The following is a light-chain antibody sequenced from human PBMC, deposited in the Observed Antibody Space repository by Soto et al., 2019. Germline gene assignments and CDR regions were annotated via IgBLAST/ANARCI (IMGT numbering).Light chain of an antibody. CDR2: EVS. J-gene: IGLJ1*01. Sequence: LTQPASVSGSPGQSITISCTGTSSDVGGYNYVSWYQQHPGKAPKLMIYEVSNRPSGVSNRFSGSKSGNTASLTISGLQAEDEADYYCSSYTSSSTSYVFGTGTKV. CDR1: SSDVGGYNY. CDR3: SSYTSSSTSYV. V-gene: IGLV2-14*01.